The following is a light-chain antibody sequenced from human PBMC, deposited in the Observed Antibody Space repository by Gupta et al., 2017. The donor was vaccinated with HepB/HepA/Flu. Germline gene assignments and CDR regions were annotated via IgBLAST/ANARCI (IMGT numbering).Light chain of an antibody. J-gene: IGKJ1*01. Sequence: DIVMTQSPASLSVSLGERATLTCRASQSVSSNFAWYQQKPGQAPRLLIYGASTRATGIPARFSSGGAGTEFTLTIISLQSEDFAVYYCQQYNSWPPWTFGQGTKVEIK. CDR1: QSVSSN. CDR3: QQYNSWPPWT. V-gene: IGKV3-15*01. CDR2: GAS.